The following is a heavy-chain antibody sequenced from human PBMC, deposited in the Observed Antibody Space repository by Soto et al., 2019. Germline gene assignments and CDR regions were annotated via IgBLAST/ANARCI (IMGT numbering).Heavy chain of an antibody. CDR3: AKDAITMVRGVISYYGMDV. V-gene: IGHV3-9*01. Sequence: EVQLVESGGGLVQPGRSLRLSCAASGFTFDDYAMHWVRQALGKGLEWVSGISWNSGSIGYADSVKGRFTISRDNAKNSLYLQMNSLRAEDTALYYRAKDAITMVRGVISYYGMDVWGQGTTVTVSS. CDR2: ISWNSGSI. D-gene: IGHD3-10*01. CDR1: GFTFDDYA. J-gene: IGHJ6*02.